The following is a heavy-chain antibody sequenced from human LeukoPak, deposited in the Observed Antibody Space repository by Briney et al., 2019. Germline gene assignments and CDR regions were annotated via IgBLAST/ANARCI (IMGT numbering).Heavy chain of an antibody. D-gene: IGHD2-2*02. CDR2: INSDGSST. Sequence: GGSLRLSCAASGFTFSSYWMHWVRQAPGTGLVWVSRINSDGSSTGYADSVKGRFTISRDNAKNTLYLQMNSLRAEDTAVYYCARGGYCSSTSCYTVNFDYWGQGTLVTVSS. J-gene: IGHJ4*02. CDR3: ARGGYCSSTSCYTVNFDY. CDR1: GFTFSSYW. V-gene: IGHV3-74*01.